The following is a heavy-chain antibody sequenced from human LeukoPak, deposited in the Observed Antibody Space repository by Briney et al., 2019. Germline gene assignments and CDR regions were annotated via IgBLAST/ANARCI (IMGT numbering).Heavy chain of an antibody. J-gene: IGHJ4*02. Sequence: ASVKVSCKASGYTFTSYDINWVRQATGQGLEWMGWMNPNSGNTGYAQKFQGRVTITRNTSISTAYMELSSLRSEDTAVYYCALGYYDFWSGYQSLGDYWGQGTLVTVSS. CDR1: GYTFTSYD. D-gene: IGHD3-3*01. V-gene: IGHV1-8*03. CDR2: MNPNSGNT. CDR3: ALGYYDFWSGYQSLGDY.